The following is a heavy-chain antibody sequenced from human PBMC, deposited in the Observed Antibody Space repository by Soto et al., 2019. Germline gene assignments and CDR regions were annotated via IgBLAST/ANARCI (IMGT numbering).Heavy chain of an antibody. CDR3: AISQDRGGRTTFIY. D-gene: IGHD3-16*01. V-gene: IGHV3-9*01. CDR2: INWKSDI. CDR1: GFTFDDNA. Sequence: GGSLRLSCAVSGFTFDDNAMHWVRQAPEKGLEWVSGINWKSDIGYADSVKGRFTISRDNAENSLYLQMNSQRAEDTALYYCAISQDRGGRTTFIYWGQGTQVTVSS. J-gene: IGHJ4*02.